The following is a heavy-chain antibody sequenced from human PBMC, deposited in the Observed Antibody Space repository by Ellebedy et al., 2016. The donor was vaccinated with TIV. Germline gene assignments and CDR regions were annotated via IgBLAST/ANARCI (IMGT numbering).Heavy chain of an antibody. V-gene: IGHV3-74*01. Sequence: GGSLRLSXATSGFAFRSYWLHWVRQAPGKGLVFVSRIKGDGSISYADSVKGRFTISSDNAKNTLYLQMNSLRAEDTAVYYCANSPPVRTSPAAYLPFDSWGLGTLVTVSS. CDR3: ANSPPVRTSPAAYLPFDS. J-gene: IGHJ4*02. CDR2: IKGDGSI. D-gene: IGHD2-2*01. CDR1: GFAFRSYW.